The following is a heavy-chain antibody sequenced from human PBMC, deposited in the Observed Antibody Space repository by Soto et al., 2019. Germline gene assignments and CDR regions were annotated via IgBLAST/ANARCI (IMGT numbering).Heavy chain of an antibody. Sequence: QVQLVQSGAEVKKPGASVKVSCKASGYTFTSYDINWVRQATGQGLEWMGWMNPNSGNTGYAQKFQGRVIMTRNTSISTAYMELSSLRSEDTAVYYCARERGSGSYYTPWFDPWGQGTLVTVSS. CDR1: GYTFTSYD. CDR2: MNPNSGNT. D-gene: IGHD3-10*01. V-gene: IGHV1-8*01. J-gene: IGHJ5*02. CDR3: ARERGSGSYYTPWFDP.